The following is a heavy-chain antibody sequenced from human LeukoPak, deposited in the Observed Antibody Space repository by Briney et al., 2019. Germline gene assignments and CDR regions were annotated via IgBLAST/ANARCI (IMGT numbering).Heavy chain of an antibody. CDR3: AKTLHPDYYDESYFDY. J-gene: IGHJ4*02. CDR2: ISYDGSNK. D-gene: IGHD3-22*01. V-gene: IGHV3-30*04. Sequence: GGFLRLSCAASGFTFSSYAMHWVRQAPGKGLEWVAVISYDGSNKYYADSVKGRFTISRDNSKNTLYLQMNSLRAEDTAVYYCAKTLHPDYYDESYFDYWGQGTLVTVSS. CDR1: GFTFSSYA.